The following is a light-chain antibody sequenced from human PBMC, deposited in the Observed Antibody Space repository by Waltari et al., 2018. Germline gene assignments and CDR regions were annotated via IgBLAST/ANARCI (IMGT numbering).Light chain of an antibody. CDR3: QHYKTSSRT. Sequence: DIQMTQSPSTLSASVGDRVTITYRASQSIDSWLAWYQQRPGKVPKPLIYKASSLESGVPSRFSGSGSGTEFTLTISSLQPDEFATYYCQHYKTSSRTFGQGTKVEIK. CDR1: QSIDSW. CDR2: KAS. J-gene: IGKJ1*01. V-gene: IGKV1-5*03.